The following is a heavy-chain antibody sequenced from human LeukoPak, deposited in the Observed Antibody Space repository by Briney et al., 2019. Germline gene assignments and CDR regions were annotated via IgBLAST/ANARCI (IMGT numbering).Heavy chain of an antibody. CDR3: ARSRGYCSGGSCYSPDY. CDR1: GYSFTTHW. D-gene: IGHD2-15*01. CDR2: IYPGDSDT. J-gene: IGHJ4*02. Sequence: GESLKISCKASGYSFTTHWIGWVRQMPGKGLEWMGIIYPGDSDTRYSPSFQGQVTISADKSISTAYLQWSSLKASDTAMYYCARSRGYCSGGSCYSPDYWGQGTLVTVSS. V-gene: IGHV5-51*01.